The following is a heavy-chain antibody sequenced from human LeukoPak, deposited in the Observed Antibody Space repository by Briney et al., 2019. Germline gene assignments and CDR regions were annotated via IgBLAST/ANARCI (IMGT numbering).Heavy chain of an antibody. V-gene: IGHV4-59*08. D-gene: IGHD1-26*01. CDR1: GGSISSYY. CDR3: TRLLKYSGSYYCDY. CDR2: IYYSGST. J-gene: IGHJ4*02. Sequence: SEALSLTCIVSGGSISSYYWSWIRQPPGKGLEWIGYIYYSGSTYYNPSLKSGVTISVDTSKNQFSLKLSSVTAADTAVYYCTRLLKYSGSYYCDYWGQGSLVTVSS.